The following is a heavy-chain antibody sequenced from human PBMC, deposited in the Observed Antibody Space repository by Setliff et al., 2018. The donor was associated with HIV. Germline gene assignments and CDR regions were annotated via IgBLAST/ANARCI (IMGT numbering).Heavy chain of an antibody. D-gene: IGHD3-22*01. CDR2: IWYDGSNY. Sequence: PGESLKISCAASGFNFGSYGMHWARQAPGKGLEWVAGIWYDGSNYSYADSVKGRFAIFRDNSKKILYLQMNSLRAEDTAVYYCGRDLPIYDTSGSLDYWGQGALVTVSS. J-gene: IGHJ4*02. V-gene: IGHV3-33*01. CDR3: GRDLPIYDTSGSLDY. CDR1: GFNFGSYG.